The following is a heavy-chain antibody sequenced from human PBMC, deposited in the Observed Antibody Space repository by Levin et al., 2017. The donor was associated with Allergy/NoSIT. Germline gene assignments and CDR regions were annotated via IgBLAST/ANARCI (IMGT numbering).Heavy chain of an antibody. CDR2: ISYSGNT. V-gene: IGHV4-61*01. J-gene: IGHJ4*02. CDR1: GGSVSSGTYC. D-gene: IGHD6-19*01. CDR3: ARDGGVAGTGFDY. Sequence: SCTVSGGSVSSGTYCWNWIRQPPGKGLEWLGYISYSGNTNYNPSLKSRVTVSVDTSKNQFSLKLSSVTAADTAVYYCARDGGVAGTGFDYWGQGTLVTVSS.